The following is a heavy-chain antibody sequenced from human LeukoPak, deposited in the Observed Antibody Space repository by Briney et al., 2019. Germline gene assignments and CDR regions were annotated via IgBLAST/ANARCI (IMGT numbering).Heavy chain of an antibody. CDR1: GFTFTTYG. CDR3: ARDWGYCSAGPCYIPTATQGAYDY. D-gene: IGHD2-15*01. J-gene: IGHJ4*02. Sequence: GGSLRLSCVASGFTFTTYGMNWVRQAPGKGLEWEAVIWYDGSNKLYADSVKGRFTISRDNSKNTLFLQMNSLRAEDTAVYYCARDWGYCSAGPCYIPTATQGAYDYWGQGTLVTVSS. CDR2: IWYDGSNK. V-gene: IGHV3-33*01.